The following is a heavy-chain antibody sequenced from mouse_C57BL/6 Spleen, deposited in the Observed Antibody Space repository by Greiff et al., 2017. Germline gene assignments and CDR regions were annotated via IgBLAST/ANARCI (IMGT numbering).Heavy chain of an antibody. CDR1: GFTFTDYG. J-gene: IGHJ4*01. CDR3: ARKDGEENYAMDY. Sequence: EVQLVEPGGGLVKPGASLKLSCAASGFTFTDYGMHWVRQAPEQGLEWVAYISRGSSSTYYADTVKGRFTISRDKAKNTLFLQMTSLRSEDTAMYCCARKDGEENYAMDYWGQGTSVTVSS. CDR2: ISRGSSST. V-gene: IGHV5-17*01.